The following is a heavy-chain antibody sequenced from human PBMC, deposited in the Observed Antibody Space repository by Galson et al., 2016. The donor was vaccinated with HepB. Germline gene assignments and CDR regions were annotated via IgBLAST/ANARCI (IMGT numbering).Heavy chain of an antibody. Sequence: SLRLSCAASGFIFANYAMTWVRQAPGKGLEWVSTISGSGGSTYYADSVKGRFTVSRDNSKNTLFLEVNSLRAEDAAMYYCALIGIYDWGIDYWGRGTLVTVSS. V-gene: IGHV3-23*01. D-gene: IGHD3-16*01. CDR1: GFIFANYA. CDR3: ALIGIYDWGIDY. CDR2: ISGSGGST. J-gene: IGHJ4*02.